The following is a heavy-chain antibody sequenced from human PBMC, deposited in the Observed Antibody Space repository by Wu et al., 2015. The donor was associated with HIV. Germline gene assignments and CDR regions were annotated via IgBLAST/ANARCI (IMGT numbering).Heavy chain of an antibody. J-gene: IGHJ3*02. Sequence: QVQLVQSGAEVKKPGSSVKVSCKASGGTFSSYAISWVRQAPGQGLEWMGRIIPIFGTANYAQKFQGRVTITADESTSTAYMELSSLRSEDTAVYYCARVDPKDYDILTGWGAFDIWGQGTMVTVSS. D-gene: IGHD3-9*01. V-gene: IGHV1-69*13. CDR1: GGTFSSYA. CDR3: ARVDPKDYDILTGWGAFDI. CDR2: IIPIFGTA.